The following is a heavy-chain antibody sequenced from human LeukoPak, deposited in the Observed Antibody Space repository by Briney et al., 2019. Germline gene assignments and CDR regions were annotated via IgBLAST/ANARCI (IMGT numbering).Heavy chain of an antibody. CDR3: ARYIVSYPHDAFDI. CDR1: GGSISSYY. CDR2: IYYSGST. J-gene: IGHJ3*02. Sequence: NPSETLSLTCTVSGGSISSYYWSWIRQPPGKGLEWIGYIYYSGSTNYNPSLKSRVTISADTSKKQFCLKLSSVTAADTAFYYCARYIVSYPHDAFDIWGQGAMVTVSS. V-gene: IGHV4-59*01. D-gene: IGHD1-26*01.